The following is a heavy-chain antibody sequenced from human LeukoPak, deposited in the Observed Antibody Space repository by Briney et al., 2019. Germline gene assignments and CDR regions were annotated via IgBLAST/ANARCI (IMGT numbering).Heavy chain of an antibody. CDR1: GGTFSSYA. J-gene: IGHJ6*03. V-gene: IGHV1-69*06. CDR2: IIPIFGTA. D-gene: IGHD3-3*01. CDR3: AKTSLSDPSGHYYYMDV. Sequence: SVKVSCKASGGTFSSYAISWVRQAPGQGLEWMGGIIPIFGTANYAQKFQGRVTITADKSTSTAYMELSSLRIEDTALYYCAKTSLSDPSGHYYYMDVWGKGTTVTVSS.